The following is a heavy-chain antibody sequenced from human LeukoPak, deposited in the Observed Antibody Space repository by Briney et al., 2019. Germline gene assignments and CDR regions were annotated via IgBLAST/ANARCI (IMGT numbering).Heavy chain of an antibody. Sequence: SVKVSCKASGFTFTSSAMQWVRQARGQRLEWIGWIVVGSGNTNYAQKFQERVTITRDMSTSTAYMELSSLRSEDTAVYYCAADHHYYYDSSGYYEHYYGMDVWGQGTTVTVSS. D-gene: IGHD3-22*01. V-gene: IGHV1-58*02. CDR3: AADHHYYYDSSGYYEHYYGMDV. CDR2: IVVGSGNT. CDR1: GFTFTSSA. J-gene: IGHJ6*02.